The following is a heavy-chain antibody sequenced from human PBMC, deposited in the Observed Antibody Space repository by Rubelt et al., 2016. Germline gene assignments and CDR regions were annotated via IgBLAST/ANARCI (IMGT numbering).Heavy chain of an antibody. CDR2: IDPSDSYI. D-gene: IGHD6-13*01. J-gene: IGHJ4*02. Sequence: EVQLVQSGAEVKKPGESLKISCKGSGYSFTSYWISWVRQTPGKGLEWMGRIDPSDSYINYSPSFQGNVTCSADKSISTAYLQWSSLKASDTAMYYCGRGNSWYPLWGQGTLVTVSS. CDR1: GYSFTSYW. CDR3: GRGNSWYPL. V-gene: IGHV5-10-1*01.